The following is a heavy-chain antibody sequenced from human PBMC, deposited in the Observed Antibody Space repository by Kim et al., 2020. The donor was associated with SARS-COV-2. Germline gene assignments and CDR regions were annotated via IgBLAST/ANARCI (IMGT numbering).Heavy chain of an antibody. CDR1: GGSISSSSYY. D-gene: IGHD2-15*01. CDR2: IYYSGST. Sequence: SETLSLTCTVSGGSISSSSYYWGWIRQPPGKGLEWIGSIYYSGSTYYNPSLKSRVTISVDTSKNQFSLKLSSVTAADTAVYYCARDGCSGGSCFTLYYYYGMDVWGQGTTVTVSS. J-gene: IGHJ6*02. CDR3: ARDGCSGGSCFTLYYYYGMDV. V-gene: IGHV4-39*07.